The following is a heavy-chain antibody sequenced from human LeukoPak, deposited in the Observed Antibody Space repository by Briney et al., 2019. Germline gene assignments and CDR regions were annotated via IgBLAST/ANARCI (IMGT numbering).Heavy chain of an antibody. CDR2: SKRKSEGGTT. D-gene: IGHD3-3*01. J-gene: IGHJ6*01. CDR1: GFTFSSAW. V-gene: IGHV3-15*01. Sequence: GGSLRLSCAASGFTFSSAWMRWVRQAPGKGLEWVGRSKRKSEGGTTDYGAPVKGRFTISRHESKNTASLQMNSLKTEDTAVYHCTTLYDHFCGSPAGVWGKGTTVTVSS. CDR3: TTLYDHFCGSPAGV.